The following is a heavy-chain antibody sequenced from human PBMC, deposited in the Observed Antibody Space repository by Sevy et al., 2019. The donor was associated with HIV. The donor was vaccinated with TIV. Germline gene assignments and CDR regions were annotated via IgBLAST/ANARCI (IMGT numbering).Heavy chain of an antibody. CDR3: AREISSGWYYAKFLGP. CDR2: ISYDGSNK. V-gene: IGHV3-30-3*01. J-gene: IGHJ5*02. D-gene: IGHD6-19*01. CDR1: GFTFSSYA. Sequence: QLGGSLRLSCAASGFTFSSYAMHWVRQAPGKGLEWVAVISYDGSNKYYADSVKGRFTISRDNSKNTLYLQMNSLRAEDTAVYYCAREISSGWYYAKFLGPWGQGTLVTVSS.